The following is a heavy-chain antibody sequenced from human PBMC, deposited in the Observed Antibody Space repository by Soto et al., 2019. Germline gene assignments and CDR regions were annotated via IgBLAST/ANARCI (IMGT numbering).Heavy chain of an antibody. CDR1: GYTFTSYY. CDR3: AREYKAAAGRDYYYYMDV. V-gene: IGHV1-46*01. D-gene: IGHD6-13*01. CDR2: INACNGNT. J-gene: IGHJ6*03. Sequence: ASVKVSCKASGYTFTSYYMHWVRQAPGQGLEWMGRINACNGNTSYAQKFQGRVTMTTDTSTSTAYMELRSLRSDDTAVYYCAREYKAAAGRDYYYYMDVWGKGTTVTVSS.